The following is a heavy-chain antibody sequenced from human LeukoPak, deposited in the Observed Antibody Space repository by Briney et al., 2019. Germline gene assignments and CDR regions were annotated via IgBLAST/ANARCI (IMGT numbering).Heavy chain of an antibody. J-gene: IGHJ4*02. Sequence: PGGSLRLSCAASGFTFSSYSMNWVRQAPGKVLDWVSSISSSSSYIYYADSVKGRFTISRDNAKNSLYLQMKSLRAEDPAVYYCARESYGDTAMVRDCWGQGTLVPVSS. CDR3: ARESYGDTAMVRDC. CDR2: ISSSSSYI. V-gene: IGHV3-21*01. CDR1: GFTFSSYS. D-gene: IGHD5-18*01.